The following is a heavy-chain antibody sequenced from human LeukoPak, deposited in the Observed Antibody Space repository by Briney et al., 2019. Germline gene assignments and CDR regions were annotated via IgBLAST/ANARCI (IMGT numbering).Heavy chain of an antibody. V-gene: IGHV3-11*04. CDR1: GFTFSDYD. Sequence: GGPLRLSCAASGFTFSDYDMSWIRRAPGKGREGVAYISSSGSTIYYADSVKGRFTLARDNAKHSLYLQMDSLRAEDTAVYYCAREGDYDFWSGYYRGTDYYYYYMDVWGKGTTLTVSS. CDR2: ISSSGSTI. D-gene: IGHD3-3*01. CDR3: AREGDYDFWSGYYRGTDYYYYYMDV. J-gene: IGHJ6*03.